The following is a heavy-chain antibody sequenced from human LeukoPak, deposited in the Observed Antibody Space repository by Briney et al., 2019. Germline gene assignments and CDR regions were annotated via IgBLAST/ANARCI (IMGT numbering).Heavy chain of an antibody. CDR1: GFTFNSYG. J-gene: IGHJ4*02. V-gene: IGHV3-33*01. CDR3: ARGSGNYYTRFDY. D-gene: IGHD3-10*01. Sequence: PGGSLRLSCAAPGFTFNSYGMHWVRQAPGKGLEWVAVIWYDGSNKYYADSVKGRFTISRDNSKNTLYLQMNSLRAEDTALYYCARGSGNYYTRFDYWGQGTLVTVSS. CDR2: IWYDGSNK.